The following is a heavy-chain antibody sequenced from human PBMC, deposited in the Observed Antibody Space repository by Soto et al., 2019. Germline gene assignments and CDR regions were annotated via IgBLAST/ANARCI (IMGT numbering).Heavy chain of an antibody. CDR2: INWNIGTL. V-gene: IGHV3-9*01. D-gene: IGHD4-17*01. CDR1: GLNFAKYA. J-gene: IGHJ3*01. Sequence: EVQLVESGGGLVQPGGSLRLSCTASGLNFAKYAMNWVRQAPGRGLEWVSGINWNIGTLDYAESVKGRFTISRDKARKSLYMQMHSLRADDTALYYCVKDGGNGDYEGGLGEAYDVWGGGTMATV. CDR3: VKDGGNGDYEGGLGEAYDV.